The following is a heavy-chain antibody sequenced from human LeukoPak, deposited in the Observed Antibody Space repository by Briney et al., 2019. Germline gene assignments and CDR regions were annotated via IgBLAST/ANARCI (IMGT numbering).Heavy chain of an antibody. J-gene: IGHJ5*02. Sequence: SETLSLTCAVYGGSFSGYYWSWIRQPPGKGLEWIGEINHSGSTNYNPSLKSRVTISVDTSKNQFSLKLGSVTAADTAVYYCARAMTTVTPYNWFDPWGQGTLVTVSS. CDR3: ARAMTTVTPYNWFDP. V-gene: IGHV4-34*01. CDR1: GGSFSGYY. D-gene: IGHD4-17*01. CDR2: INHSGST.